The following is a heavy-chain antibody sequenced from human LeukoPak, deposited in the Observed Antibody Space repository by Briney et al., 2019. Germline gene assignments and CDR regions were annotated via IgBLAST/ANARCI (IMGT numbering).Heavy chain of an antibody. V-gene: IGHV4-39*07. J-gene: IGHJ5*02. CDR1: GGSISSSSYY. CDR3: ARVMGSSWSRLNWFDP. CDR2: IYYSGST. Sequence: SETLSLTCTVSGGSISSSSYYWGWIRQPPGKGLEWIGSIYYSGSTYYNPSLKSQVTISVDASKNQFSLKLSSVTAADTAVYYCARVMGSSWSRLNWFDPWGQGTLVTVSS. D-gene: IGHD6-13*01.